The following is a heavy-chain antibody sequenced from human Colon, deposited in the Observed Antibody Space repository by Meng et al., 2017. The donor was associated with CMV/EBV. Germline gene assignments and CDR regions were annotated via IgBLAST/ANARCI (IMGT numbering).Heavy chain of an antibody. CDR2: ISGDGVNT. V-gene: IGHV3-23*01. D-gene: IGHD2-2*01. J-gene: IGHJ4*02. CDR1: GFTFRSYA. Sequence: GESLKISCAASGFTFRSYAMRWVRQAPGTGLEWVAAISGDGVNTFYADSEKGRFTISRDNLINKVSLQMDSLSPEDTAIYYCVKDHIPASLTVVLRSSFGSWGQGVLVTVSS. CDR3: VKDHIPASLTVVLRSSFGS.